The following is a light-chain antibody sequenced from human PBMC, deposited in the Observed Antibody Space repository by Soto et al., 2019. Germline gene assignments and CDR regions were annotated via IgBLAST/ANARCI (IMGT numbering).Light chain of an antibody. Sequence: QSVLTQPPSVSGTTGQRVTISCSGSRSNIGGNAVTWYQQVPGTAPKLLIYANDQRPSGISDRFSGSQASTSASLAISGLQSEDEADYYCAVWDANLRILLGGGTKLTVL. J-gene: IGLJ2*01. CDR3: AVWDANLRIL. CDR2: AND. V-gene: IGLV1-44*01. CDR1: RSNIGGNA.